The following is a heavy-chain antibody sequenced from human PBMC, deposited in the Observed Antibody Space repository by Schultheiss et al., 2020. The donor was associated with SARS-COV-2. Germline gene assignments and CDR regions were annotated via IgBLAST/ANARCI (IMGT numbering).Heavy chain of an antibody. J-gene: IGHJ5*02. Sequence: SGPTLVKPTQTLTLTCTFSGFSLSTSGVGVGWIRQPPGKALEWLALIYWDDDKRYSPSLSSRLTVTKDTSNNQVVLTMTNMDPVDTATYYCAHRRKEYDFWSGYYDGWFDPWGQGTLVTVSS. CDR3: AHRRKEYDFWSGYYDGWFDP. CDR2: IYWDDDK. D-gene: IGHD3-3*01. V-gene: IGHV2-5*02. CDR1: GFSLSTSGVG.